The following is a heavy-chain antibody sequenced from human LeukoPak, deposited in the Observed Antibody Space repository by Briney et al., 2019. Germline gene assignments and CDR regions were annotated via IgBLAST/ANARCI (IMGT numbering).Heavy chain of an antibody. CDR2: IDPSDSYT. V-gene: IGHV5-10-1*04. J-gene: IGHJ4*02. Sequence: GESLRISCKGSGYSFTSYWINWVRQMPGKGLEWMGRIDPSDSYTNYSPSFQGQVTISADKSISTAYLQWSSLKASDTAMYYCARQRYSSSWSDFDYWGQGTLVTVSS. CDR1: GYSFTSYW. D-gene: IGHD6-13*01. CDR3: ARQRYSSSWSDFDY.